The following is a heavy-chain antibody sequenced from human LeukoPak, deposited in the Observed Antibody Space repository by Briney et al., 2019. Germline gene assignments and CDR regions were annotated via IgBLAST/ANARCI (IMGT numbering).Heavy chain of an antibody. CDR2: ISSSGSTI. J-gene: IGHJ3*02. CDR1: GSTFSSYE. D-gene: IGHD1-26*01. V-gene: IGHV3-48*03. CDR3: AREGELRPDAFDI. Sequence: PGGSLRLSCAASGSTFSSYEMNWVRQAPGKGLEWVSYISSSGSTIYYADSVKGRFTISRDNSKNTLYLQMNSLRAEDTAVYYCAREGELRPDAFDIWGQGTMVTVSS.